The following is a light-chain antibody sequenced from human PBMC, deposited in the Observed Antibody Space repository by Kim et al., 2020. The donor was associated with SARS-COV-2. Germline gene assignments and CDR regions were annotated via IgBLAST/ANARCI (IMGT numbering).Light chain of an antibody. CDR1: QSVSSY. V-gene: IGKV3-11*01. J-gene: IGKJ3*01. CDR3: QQRSNWPPGFT. Sequence: PGERATLSCRATQSVSSYLAWYQQSPGQAPRLLTYDASNRATGIPARFSGSGSGTDFTLTISSLEPEDFAVYYCQQRSNWPPGFTFGPGTKVDIK. CDR2: DAS.